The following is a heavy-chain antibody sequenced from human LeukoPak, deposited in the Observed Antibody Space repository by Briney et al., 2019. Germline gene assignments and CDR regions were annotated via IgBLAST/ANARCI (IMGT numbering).Heavy chain of an antibody. CDR3: AREGAYDFSTYYGMDV. Sequence: GGSLRLSCAACGFTFSSYWMHWVRQGPGKGLVWVSHINSDGSSTSYADSVKGRFTISRDNAKNTLYLQMNSLRAEDTAVYYCAREGAYDFSTYYGMDVWGQGTTVTVSS. V-gene: IGHV3-74*01. CDR2: INSDGSST. CDR1: GFTFSSYW. D-gene: IGHD3-3*01. J-gene: IGHJ6*02.